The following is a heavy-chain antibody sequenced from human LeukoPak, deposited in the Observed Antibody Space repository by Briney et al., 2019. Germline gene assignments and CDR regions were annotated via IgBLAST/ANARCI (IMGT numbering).Heavy chain of an antibody. CDR2: DYWDDDK. CDR3: AHGGSYVWGSYRYGFNY. Sequence: SGPTLLKPTQTLTLTCTFSGFSPGTSGVGVGWIRQPPGKALEWLPLDYWDDDKRYSPSLKSRLTITKDTSKNQVVLTMINMDPVDTATYYCAHGGSYVWGSYRYGFNYWGQGTLVTVSS. J-gene: IGHJ4*02. V-gene: IGHV2-5*02. D-gene: IGHD3-16*02. CDR1: GFSPGTSGVG.